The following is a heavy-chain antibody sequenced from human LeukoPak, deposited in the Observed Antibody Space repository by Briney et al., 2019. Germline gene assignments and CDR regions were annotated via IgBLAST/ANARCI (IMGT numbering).Heavy chain of an antibody. Sequence: PSETLSLTCTVSGGSISSYYWSWIRQPPGKGLEWIGYIYTSVRTDYNPSLKSRVTMSVDTSKNQFSLKLSSVAAADTAVYYCARDGQGGGVNWFDPWGQGTLVTVSS. CDR2: IYTSVRT. CDR1: GGSISSYY. CDR3: ARDGQGGGVNWFDP. D-gene: IGHD1-26*01. V-gene: IGHV4-4*08. J-gene: IGHJ5*02.